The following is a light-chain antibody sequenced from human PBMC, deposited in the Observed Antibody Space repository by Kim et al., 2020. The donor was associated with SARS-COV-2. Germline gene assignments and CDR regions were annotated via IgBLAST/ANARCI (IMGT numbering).Light chain of an antibody. CDR1: SSNIGSNA. V-gene: IGLV1-47*01. Sequence: GQRLTISCSGSSSNIGSNAVYWYQQLPGTAPKLLNYRNNQRPSGVPDRFSGSKSGTSASLAISGLRSEDEADYYCASWDDSLNGWVFGGGTQLTVL. CDR3: ASWDDSLNGWV. J-gene: IGLJ3*02. CDR2: RNN.